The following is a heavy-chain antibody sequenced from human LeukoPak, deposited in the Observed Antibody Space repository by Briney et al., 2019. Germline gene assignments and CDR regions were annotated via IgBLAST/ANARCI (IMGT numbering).Heavy chain of an antibody. CDR1: GFTFDDYT. V-gene: IGHV3-43*01. D-gene: IGHD2-15*01. Sequence: GGSLRLSCAASGFTFDDYTMHWVRQVPGKGLEWVSLITWDGANTYYADSVKGRFTISRDNTKTSLYLQMNSLRAEDTAVYYCARAYCSGGSCFPFDYWGQGTLVTVSS. J-gene: IGHJ4*02. CDR2: ITWDGANT. CDR3: ARAYCSGGSCFPFDY.